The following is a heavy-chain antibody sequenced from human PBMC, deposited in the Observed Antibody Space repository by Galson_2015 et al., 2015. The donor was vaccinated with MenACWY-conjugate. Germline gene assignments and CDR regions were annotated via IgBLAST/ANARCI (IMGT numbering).Heavy chain of an antibody. D-gene: IGHD3-3*01. J-gene: IGHJ3*02. V-gene: IGHV3-66*01. CDR1: GFIVTTTS. CDR2: LFYDGST. Sequence: SLRLSCAASGFIVTTTSMAWLRQAPGKGLECVSLLFYDGSTHYAESVKGRFTISRDNSQNSVSLQMNSLRAEDTAVYYCARDWSRSGYFSLNAFDIWGQGTMVTVS. CDR3: ARDWSRSGYFSLNAFDI.